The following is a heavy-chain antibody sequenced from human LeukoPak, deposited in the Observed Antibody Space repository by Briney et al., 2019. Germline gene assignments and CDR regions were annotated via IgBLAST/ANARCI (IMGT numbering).Heavy chain of an antibody. CDR1: GGSISSSSYY. CDR2: IYYSGST. Sequence: SETLSLTCTVSGGSISSSSYYWGWIRQPPGKGLEWIGSIYYSGSTYYNPSLKSRVTISVDTSKNQSSLKLSSVTAADTAVYYCARTRYYYNSRSYGAPYYFDYWGQGTLVTVSS. V-gene: IGHV4-39*01. CDR3: ARTRYYYNSRSYGAPYYFDY. J-gene: IGHJ4*02. D-gene: IGHD3-10*01.